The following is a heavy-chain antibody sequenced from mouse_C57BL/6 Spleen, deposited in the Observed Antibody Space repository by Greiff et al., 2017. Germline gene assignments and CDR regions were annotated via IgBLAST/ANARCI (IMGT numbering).Heavy chain of an antibody. CDR1: GYSIPSGYY. J-gene: IGHJ2*01. Sequence: ESGPGLVKPSQSLSLTCSVTGYSIPSGYYWNWIRQFPGNKLEWMGYISYDGSNNYNPSLKNRISITRDTSKNQFFLKLNSVTTEDTATYYCARERIYDYYFDYWGQGTTLTVSS. D-gene: IGHD2-3*01. CDR3: ARERIYDYYFDY. CDR2: ISYDGSN. V-gene: IGHV3-6*01.